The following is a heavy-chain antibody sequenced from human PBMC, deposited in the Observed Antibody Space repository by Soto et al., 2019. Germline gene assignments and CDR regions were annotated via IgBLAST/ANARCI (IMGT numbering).Heavy chain of an antibody. V-gene: IGHV3-48*02. CDR3: ARSVEGHFDY. J-gene: IGHJ4*02. Sequence: EVQLVESGGGLVQPGGSLRLTCVASGFPFSIYSMNWVRQAPGKGLEWSSYITSDTNTIKYADSVKGRFTISRDNAKTLVSLQMNSLRDEDTAVYFCARSVEGHFDYWGQGTVVTVSS. D-gene: IGHD6-19*01. CDR2: ITSDTNTI. CDR1: GFPFSIYS.